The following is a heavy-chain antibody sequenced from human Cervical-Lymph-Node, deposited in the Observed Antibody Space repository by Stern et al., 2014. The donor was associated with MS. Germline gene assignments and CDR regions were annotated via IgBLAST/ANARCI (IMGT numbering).Heavy chain of an antibody. CDR2: INSDGSRT. CDR3: ARDRGVGYCSSTNCPDNWFDR. Sequence: EVQLVESGGGLVQPGGSLRLSCAASGIVFSNFWMHWVRQEPGKGLEWVSRINSDGSRTSDADSVKGRFTISRDNAKKTLYLEMNSLRAEDTAVYYCARDRGVGYCSSTNCPDNWFDRWGQGTLVTVSS. V-gene: IGHV3-74*01. J-gene: IGHJ5*02. CDR1: GIVFSNFW. D-gene: IGHD2-2*01.